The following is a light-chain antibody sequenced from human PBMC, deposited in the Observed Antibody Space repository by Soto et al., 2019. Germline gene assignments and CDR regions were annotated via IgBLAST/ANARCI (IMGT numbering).Light chain of an antibody. V-gene: IGKV3-15*01. Sequence: ASQSGSSSSLAWYQQKPGQAPRLLIYGASTGATGIPARFSGSGSGTEFTLTISSLQSEDFAVYYCQQYNKWPSFGQGTRLE. J-gene: IGKJ5*01. CDR2: GAS. CDR3: QQYNKWPS. CDR1: QSGSSS.